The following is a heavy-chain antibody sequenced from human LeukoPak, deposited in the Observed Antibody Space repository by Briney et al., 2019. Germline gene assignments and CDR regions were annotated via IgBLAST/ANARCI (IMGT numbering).Heavy chain of an antibody. CDR2: IYPGDSDT. D-gene: IGHD2-8*01. Sequence: GESLKISYKGSGYSFTSYWIGWVRQMPGKGLEWMGIIYPGDSDTRYSPSFQGQVTISADKSISTAYLQWSSLKASDTAMYYCARGYCTNGVCKGGFDPWGQGTLVTVSS. J-gene: IGHJ5*02. CDR1: GYSFTSYW. CDR3: ARGYCTNGVCKGGFDP. V-gene: IGHV5-51*01.